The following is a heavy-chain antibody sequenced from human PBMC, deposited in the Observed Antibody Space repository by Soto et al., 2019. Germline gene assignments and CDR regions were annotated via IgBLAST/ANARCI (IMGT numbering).Heavy chain of an antibody. CDR1: GGSISSYY. CDR2: IYYSGST. J-gene: IGHJ6*02. Sequence: SETLSLTCTVSGGSISSYYWSWIRQPPGKGLEWIGYIYYSGSTNYNPSLKSRVTISVDTSKNQFSLELSSVTAADTAVYYCARRGIAVAGYYYYGMDVWGQGTTVTVSS. V-gene: IGHV4-59*08. D-gene: IGHD6-19*01. CDR3: ARRGIAVAGYYYYGMDV.